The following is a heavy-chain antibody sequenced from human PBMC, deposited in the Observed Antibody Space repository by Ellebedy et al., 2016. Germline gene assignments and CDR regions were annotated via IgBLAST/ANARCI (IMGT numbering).Heavy chain of an antibody. CDR1: GDSISNGGYY. CDR3: ARLAVGYCTNGVCPHFDY. V-gene: IGHV4-31*03. CDR2: IYYTGST. D-gene: IGHD2-8*01. J-gene: IGHJ4*02. Sequence: SETLSLTXTVSGDSISNGGYYWSWIRQHPGKGLEWIGYIYYTGSTFYNPSLKSRVTILVDTSKNQFSLKLSSVTAADTAMYYCARLAVGYCTNGVCPHFDYWGQGTLVTVSS.